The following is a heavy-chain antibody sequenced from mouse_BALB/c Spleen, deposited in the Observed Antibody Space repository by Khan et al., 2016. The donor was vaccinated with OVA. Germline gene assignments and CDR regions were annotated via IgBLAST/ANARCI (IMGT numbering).Heavy chain of an antibody. D-gene: IGHD3-3*01. CDR2: ISYSGRT. CDR3: VRGRAY. J-gene: IGHJ3*01. Sequence: EVQLQESGPGLVKPSLSLSLTCTVTGYSITSDYAWNWIRQFPGHKLEWMGYISYSGRTSYTPSLKSRIPITRDTSQNQIFLQLNSVTTEDTATYFCVRGRAYWGQGTLVTVSA. CDR1: GYSITSDYA. V-gene: IGHV3-2*02.